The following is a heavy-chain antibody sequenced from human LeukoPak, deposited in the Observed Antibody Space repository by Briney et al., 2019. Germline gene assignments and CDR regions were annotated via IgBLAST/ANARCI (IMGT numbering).Heavy chain of an antibody. V-gene: IGHV1-18*01. CDR2: ISAYNGNT. CDR1: GYTFTSYG. D-gene: IGHD1-7*01. CDR3: ARARESSWVNWNYVEGWFDP. J-gene: IGHJ5*02. Sequence: VASVKVSCKASGYTFTSYGISWVRQAPGQGLEWMGWISAYNGNTNYAQKLQGRVTMTTDTSTSTAYMELRSLRSDDTAVYYCARARESSWVNWNYVEGWFDPWGQGTLVTVSS.